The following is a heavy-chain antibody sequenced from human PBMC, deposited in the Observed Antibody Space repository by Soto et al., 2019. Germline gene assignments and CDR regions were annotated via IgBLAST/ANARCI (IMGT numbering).Heavy chain of an antibody. D-gene: IGHD1-7*01. CDR3: AREIPISYNCNYVWFDP. V-gene: IGHV4-4*07. Sequence: QVQLQESGPGLVKPSETLSLTCTVSGGSISSYYWSWIRQTAGKGLEWIGRIYPSGSTNYNPSLKSRVTMSVDTSKNQFSLKLSSVTPADTAVYYCAREIPISYNCNYVWFDPWGQGTLVTVSS. J-gene: IGHJ5*02. CDR1: GGSISSYY. CDR2: IYPSGST.